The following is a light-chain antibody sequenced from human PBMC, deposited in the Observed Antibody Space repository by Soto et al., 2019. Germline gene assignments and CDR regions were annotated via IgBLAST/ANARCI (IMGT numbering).Light chain of an antibody. V-gene: IGLV1-47*02. CDR2: TNT. Sequence: QSVLTQPPSASGTPGQRVTISCSGSSSNIGSNYVYWYQQLPGTAPKLLIYTNTQRPSGVPDRFSGSKSGTSASLAIGGLRSEDEADYYCSSYTTSSTRVFGTGTKLTVL. CDR3: SSYTTSSTRV. CDR1: SSNIGSNY. J-gene: IGLJ1*01.